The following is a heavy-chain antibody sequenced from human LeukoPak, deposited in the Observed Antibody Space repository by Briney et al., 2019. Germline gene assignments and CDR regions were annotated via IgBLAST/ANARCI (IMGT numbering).Heavy chain of an antibody. Sequence: VSVKVSCKASGYTFTSYAMNWVRQAPGQGLEWMGWINTNTGNPTYAQGFTGRFVFSLDTSVSTAYLQISSLKAEDTAVYYCARERLNLAYCGGDCYSDDYYYGMDVWGQGTTVTVSS. CDR3: ARERLNLAYCGGDCYSDDYYYGMDV. V-gene: IGHV7-4-1*02. CDR2: INTNTGNP. CDR1: GYTFTSYA. J-gene: IGHJ6*02. D-gene: IGHD2-21*02.